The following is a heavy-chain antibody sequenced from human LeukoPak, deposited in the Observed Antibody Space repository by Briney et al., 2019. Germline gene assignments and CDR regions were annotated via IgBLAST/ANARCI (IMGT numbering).Heavy chain of an antibody. Sequence: GGSLRLSCAVSGITLSNYGMSWVRQAPGKGLEWVAGISDSGGSTNYTDSVKGRFTISRDNPKNTLYLQMNSLRAEDTAVYFCAKRGVVIRVILVGFHKEAYYFDSWGQGALVTVSS. CDR2: ISDSGGST. J-gene: IGHJ4*02. CDR3: AKRGVVIRVILVGFHKEAYYFDS. V-gene: IGHV3-23*01. D-gene: IGHD3-22*01. CDR1: GITLSNYG.